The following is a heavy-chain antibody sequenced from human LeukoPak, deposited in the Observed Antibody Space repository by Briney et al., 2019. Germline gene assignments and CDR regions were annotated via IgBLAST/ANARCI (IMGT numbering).Heavy chain of an antibody. Sequence: PSETLSLTCGVSGYSITSGYFWGWHRQPPGKGLEWIGSIYHSWTTYYNPSLKSRVTISVDTSKNQLSLKLSSVTAAEKAVYYCARPPDSSDYGAAFDFWGQGTLVTVSS. CDR1: GYSITSGYF. J-gene: IGHJ4*02. D-gene: IGHD4-17*01. CDR2: IYHSWTT. CDR3: ARPPDSSDYGAAFDF. V-gene: IGHV4-38-2*01.